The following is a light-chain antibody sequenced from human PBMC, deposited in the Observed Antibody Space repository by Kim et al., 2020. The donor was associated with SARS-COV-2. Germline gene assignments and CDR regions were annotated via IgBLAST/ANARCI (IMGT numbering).Light chain of an antibody. CDR1: QAISSS. CDR3: QKCYSAPLT. J-gene: IGKJ4*01. V-gene: IGKV1-27*01. CDR2: AAS. Sequence: ASVGDRVNITCRASQAISSSLAWYQQKPGKVPKLLVYAASTLQSGVPSRFSGSGSGTDFTLTISSLQPEDVATYYCQKCYSAPLTFGGGTKVDIK.